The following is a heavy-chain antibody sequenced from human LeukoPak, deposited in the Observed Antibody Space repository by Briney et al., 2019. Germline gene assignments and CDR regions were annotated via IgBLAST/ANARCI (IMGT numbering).Heavy chain of an antibody. CDR3: AKYPISPDNWFDP. CDR1: GFTFSSYA. J-gene: IGHJ5*02. V-gene: IGHV3-23*01. Sequence: GGTLRLSCAASGFTFSSYAMTWVRQAPGKGLEWVSSISGSGGSTYYADSVKGRFTISRDNCKNTLYLQMNSLRAEDTAVYYCAKYPISPDNWFDPWGQGTLVTVSS. CDR2: ISGSGGST. D-gene: IGHD2/OR15-2a*01.